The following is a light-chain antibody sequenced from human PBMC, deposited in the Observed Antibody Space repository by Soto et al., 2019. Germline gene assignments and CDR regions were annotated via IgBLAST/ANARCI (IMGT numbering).Light chain of an antibody. V-gene: IGKV1-39*01. J-gene: IGKJ4*01. CDR2: AAS. CDR1: QSISSY. CDR3: QQSYTTPLT. Sequence: EIQMTQSPSSLSASLGDRVTITCRASQSISSYLNWYQQKPGNAPKLLIYAASSMQTGVPSRFSGSGSGTDFTLTISSLQSEDFAAYYCQQSYTTPLTFGGGTKVEIK.